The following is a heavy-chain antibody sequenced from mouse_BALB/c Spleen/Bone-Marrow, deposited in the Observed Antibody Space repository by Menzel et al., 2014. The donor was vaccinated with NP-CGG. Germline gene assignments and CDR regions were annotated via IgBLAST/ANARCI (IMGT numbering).Heavy chain of an antibody. CDR1: GFSLTSYG. D-gene: IGHD1-1*01. Sequence: VTLVESGPGLVAPSQSLSITCTVSGFSLTSYGVHWVRRPPGKVLEWLGVIWAGGSTNYNSALMSRLSISKDNSKSQVFLKMNSLQTDDTAMYYCARGSYYEGSIDYWGQGTSATFSS. CDR3: ARGSYYEGSIDY. CDR2: IWAGGST. V-gene: IGHV2-9*02. J-gene: IGHJ4*01.